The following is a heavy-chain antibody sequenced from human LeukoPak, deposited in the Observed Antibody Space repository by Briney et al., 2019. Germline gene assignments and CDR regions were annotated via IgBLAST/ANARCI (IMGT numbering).Heavy chain of an antibody. J-gene: IGHJ5*02. D-gene: IGHD3-9*01. CDR1: GGSISSYY. Sequence: SETLSLTCTVSGGSISSYYWSWIRQPPGKGLEWIGYIYTSGSTNYNLSLKSRVTISVDTSKNQFSLKLSSVTAADTAVYYCARLSYYDILTGYYRGHWFDPWGQGTLVTVSS. CDR2: IYTSGST. CDR3: ARLSYYDILTGYYRGHWFDP. V-gene: IGHV4-4*09.